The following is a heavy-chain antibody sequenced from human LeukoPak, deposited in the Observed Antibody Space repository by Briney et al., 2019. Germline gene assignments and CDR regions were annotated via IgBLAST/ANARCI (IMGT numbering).Heavy chain of an antibody. V-gene: IGHV4-30-4*08. CDR1: GGSISSYY. CDR3: ARAAFWRGFDY. D-gene: IGHD3-3*01. Sequence: PSETLSLTCAVSGGSISSYYWSWIRQPPGKGLEWIGYIYYSGSTYYNPSLKSRVTISVDTSKNQFSLKLSSVTAADTAVYYCARAAFWRGFDYWGQGTLVTVSS. J-gene: IGHJ4*02. CDR2: IYYSGST.